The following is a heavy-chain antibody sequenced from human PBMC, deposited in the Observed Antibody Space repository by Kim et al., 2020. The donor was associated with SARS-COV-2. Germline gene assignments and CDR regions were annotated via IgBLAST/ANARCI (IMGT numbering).Heavy chain of an antibody. CDR3: AKGRSVANYGMDV. J-gene: IGHJ6*02. V-gene: IGHV3-23*01. Sequence: YADSVKGRFTISRDNSKNTLYLQMNSLRAEDAAVYYCAKGRSVANYGMDVWGQGTTVTGSS.